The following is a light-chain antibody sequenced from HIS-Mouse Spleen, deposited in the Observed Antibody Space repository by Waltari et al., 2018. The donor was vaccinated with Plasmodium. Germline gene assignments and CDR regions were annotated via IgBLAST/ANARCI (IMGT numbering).Light chain of an antibody. CDR3: QQSYSTPLFT. CDR1: QSIISY. J-gene: IGKJ3*01. V-gene: IGKV1-39*01. CDR2: AAS. Sequence: DIQMTQSPSSLSASVGDRVTITCRASQSIISYLNWYQQKPGKAPTLLIYAASSLQSGVPSRFSGSGSGTDFTLTISSLQPEDFATYYCQQSYSTPLFTFGPGTKVDIK.